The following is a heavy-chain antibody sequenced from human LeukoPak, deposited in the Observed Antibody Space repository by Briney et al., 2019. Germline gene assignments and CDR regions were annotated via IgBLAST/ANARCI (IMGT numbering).Heavy chain of an antibody. D-gene: IGHD3-22*01. J-gene: IGHJ4*02. CDR1: GFTFSSYS. CDR3: ARDLYYDSSGYYGHNFDY. CDR2: ISSSSSTI. Sequence: GGSLRLSCAASGFTFSSYSMNWVRQAPGKGLEWVSYISSSSSTIYYADSVKGRFTISRDNAKNSLYLQMNSLRAEDTAVYYCARDLYYDSSGYYGHNFDYWGQGTLVTVSS. V-gene: IGHV3-48*01.